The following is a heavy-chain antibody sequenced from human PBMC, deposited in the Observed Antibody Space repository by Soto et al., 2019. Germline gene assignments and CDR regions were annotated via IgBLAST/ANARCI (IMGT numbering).Heavy chain of an antibody. CDR1: GFTFKNYW. V-gene: IGHV3-7*03. J-gene: IGHJ4*02. CDR2: IKQDGSEK. Sequence: LRLSCAASGFTFKNYWMTWVRQAPGKGLQWVANIKQDGSEKYYVDSVQGRFTISRDNAKNSLYLQMNSLRAEDTAVYYCARAEGLSKAYYYDYWGQGTLVTVSS. CDR3: ARAEGLSKAYYYDY.